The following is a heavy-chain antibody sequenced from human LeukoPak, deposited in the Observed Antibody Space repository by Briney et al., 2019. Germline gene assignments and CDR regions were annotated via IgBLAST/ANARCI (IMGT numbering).Heavy chain of an antibody. J-gene: IGHJ4*02. Sequence: PGGSLRLSCAASGFTFNNAWMNCVRQAPGKGLEWVGRIKRKTDGGTTDYAAPVKGRFTISRDDSKNTLYLQMNSLRAEDTAVYYCATARGYFDYWGQGALVTVSS. D-gene: IGHD2-15*01. V-gene: IGHV3-15*07. CDR2: IKRKTDGGTT. CDR1: GFTFNNAW. CDR3: ATARGYFDY.